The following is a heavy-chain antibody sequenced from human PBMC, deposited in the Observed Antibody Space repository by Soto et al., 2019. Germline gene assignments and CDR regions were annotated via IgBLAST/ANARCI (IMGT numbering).Heavy chain of an antibody. V-gene: IGHV1-3*01. CDR1: GYSFANYT. CDR2: LNPDTAST. Sequence: ASVKVSCKASGYSFANYTIHWVRQAPGQGLEWMGWLNPDTASTKFSPKFQGRVIITRDKSANTAFMQLTSLTSEDTDLYYCARGGGYYGSGAYYRGYFDHWGLGTLVTVSS. D-gene: IGHD3-10*01. CDR3: ARGGGYYGSGAYYRGYFDH. J-gene: IGHJ4*02.